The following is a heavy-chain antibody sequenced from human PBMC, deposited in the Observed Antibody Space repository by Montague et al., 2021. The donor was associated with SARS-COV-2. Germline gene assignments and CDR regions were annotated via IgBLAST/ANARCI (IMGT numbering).Heavy chain of an antibody. J-gene: IGHJ5*02. CDR3: AIDDPYCTNGVCYTGNWFDP. V-gene: IGHV6-1*01. Sequence: CAISGDTVSSNSAAWNWIRQSPSRGLEWLGRTYYRSKWYKDYAVSLKSRRTINPDTSKNQFSLQLNSVTPEDTAVYYCAIDDPYCTNGVCYTGNWFDPWGQGTLVTVSS. CDR2: TYYRSKWYK. D-gene: IGHD2-8*01. CDR1: GDTVSSNSAA.